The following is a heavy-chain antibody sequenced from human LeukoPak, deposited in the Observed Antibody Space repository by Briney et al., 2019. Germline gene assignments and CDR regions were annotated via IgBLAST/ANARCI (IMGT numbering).Heavy chain of an antibody. CDR3: AREQRFLEWLSSAFDI. D-gene: IGHD3-3*01. J-gene: IGHJ3*02. CDR1: GYTFTSYG. V-gene: IGHV1-18*01. CDR2: ISAYNGNT. Sequence: GASVKVSCMASGYTFTSYGISWVRQAPGQGLEWMGWISAYNGNTNYAQKLQGRVTMTTDTSTSTAYMELRSLRSDDTAVYYCAREQRFLEWLSSAFDIWGQGTMVTVSS.